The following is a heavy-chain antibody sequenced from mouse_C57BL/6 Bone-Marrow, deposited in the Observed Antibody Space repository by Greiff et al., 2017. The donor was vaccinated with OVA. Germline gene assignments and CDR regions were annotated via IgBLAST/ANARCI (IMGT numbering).Heavy chain of an antibody. CDR3: ARKGDGNY. Sequence: VKLQESGAELVRPGTSVKVSCKASGYAFTNYLIEWVKQRPGQGLEWIGVINPGSGGTNYNEKFKGKATLTADKSSSTAYMQLSSLTSEDSAVYFCARKGDGNYWGQGTTLTVSS. D-gene: IGHD2-1*01. CDR1: GYAFTNYL. CDR2: INPGSGGT. V-gene: IGHV1-54*01. J-gene: IGHJ2*01.